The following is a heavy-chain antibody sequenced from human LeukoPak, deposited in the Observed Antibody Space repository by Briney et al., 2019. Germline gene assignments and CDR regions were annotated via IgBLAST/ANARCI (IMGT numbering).Heavy chain of an antibody. CDR1: GGTFSSYA. D-gene: IGHD3-10*01. J-gene: IGHJ5*02. V-gene: IGHV1-69*05. Sequence: SVKVSCKASGGTFSSYAISWVRQAPGQGLEWMGGIIPIFGTANYAQKFQGRVTITTDESTSTAYMELSSLRSEDTAVHYCARDTMVRGVIDRWFDPWGQGTLVTVSS. CDR2: IIPIFGTA. CDR3: ARDTMVRGVIDRWFDP.